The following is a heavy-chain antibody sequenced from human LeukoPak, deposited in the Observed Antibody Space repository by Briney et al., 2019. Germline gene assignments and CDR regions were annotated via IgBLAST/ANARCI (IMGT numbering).Heavy chain of an antibody. CDR1: GGSVSSGSYY. V-gene: IGHV4-61*01. Sequence: SETLSLTCTVSGGSVSSGSYYWSWIRQPPGKGLEWIGYIYYSGSTNYNPSLKSRVTISVDKSKNQFSLKLSSVTAADTAVYYCAREPIVVVPATDYWGQGTLVTVSS. D-gene: IGHD2-2*01. J-gene: IGHJ4*02. CDR3: AREPIVVVPATDY. CDR2: IYYSGST.